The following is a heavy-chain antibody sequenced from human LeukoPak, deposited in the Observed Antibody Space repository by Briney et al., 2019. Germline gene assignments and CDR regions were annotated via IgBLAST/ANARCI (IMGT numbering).Heavy chain of an antibody. J-gene: IGHJ4*02. D-gene: IGHD3-10*01. CDR2: ISGSGDST. Sequence: GGCLRLSCAASGLSFSRNSMSWVRQAPGKGLEWISAISGSGDSTYYADSVKGRFTISRDNSKNTLYLQMNNLRAEDTAIYYCAKPPMVRGVDYFDYWGQGTLVTVSS. CDR1: GLSFSRNS. V-gene: IGHV3-23*01. CDR3: AKPPMVRGVDYFDY.